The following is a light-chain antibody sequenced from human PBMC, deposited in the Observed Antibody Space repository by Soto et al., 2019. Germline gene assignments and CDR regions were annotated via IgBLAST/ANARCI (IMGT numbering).Light chain of an antibody. J-gene: IGKJ1*01. V-gene: IGKV3-20*01. CDR1: QSVSSSY. CDR2: GAS. CDR3: QQYGSSRWT. Sequence: EIVLTQFPGTLSLSPGERATLSCRASQSVSSSYLAWYQQNRGQAPRLLIYGASSRAPGIPDRFGGSGSGTDFTLTISRLEPEDFAVYYCQQYGSSRWTFGQGTKVDIK.